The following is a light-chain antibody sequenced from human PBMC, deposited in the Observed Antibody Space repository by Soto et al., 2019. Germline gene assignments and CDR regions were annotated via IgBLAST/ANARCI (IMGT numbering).Light chain of an antibody. J-gene: IGKJ1*01. CDR1: QSVDSSF. V-gene: IGKV3-20*01. Sequence: EIVLTQSPGSLSLSPGERATLSCRASQSVDSSFFAWYQQKPGQAPRLLIYGASSRATGIPDRFSGRGSGTDFTLTISRLEPEDFAVYYCQQYVSSVTFGQGTKVEIK. CDR2: GAS. CDR3: QQYVSSVT.